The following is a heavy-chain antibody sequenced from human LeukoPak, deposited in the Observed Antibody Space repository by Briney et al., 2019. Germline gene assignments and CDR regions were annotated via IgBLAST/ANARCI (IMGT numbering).Heavy chain of an antibody. CDR1: GGSLSSSSYY. J-gene: IGHJ5*02. V-gene: IGHV4-39*01. Sequence: SXTLSPTCTVSGGSLSSSSYYWGWIRQPPGKGLEWIGSIYYSGSTYYNPSLKSRVTISVDTSKNQFPLKLSSVTAADTAVYYCASQRFLEWLLFPSWFDPWGQGTLVTVSS. D-gene: IGHD3-3*01. CDR2: IYYSGST. CDR3: ASQRFLEWLLFPSWFDP.